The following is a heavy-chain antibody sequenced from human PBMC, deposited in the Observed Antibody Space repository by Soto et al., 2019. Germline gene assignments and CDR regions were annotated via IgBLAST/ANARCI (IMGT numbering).Heavy chain of an antibody. CDR3: ARDLRTGTIERTIDY. CDR2: ISSSSSYI. Sequence: GGSLRLSCAASGFTFSSYSMNWVRQAPGKGLEWVSSISSSSSYIYYADSVKGRFTISRDNAKNSLYLQMNSLRAEDTAVYYCARDLRTGTIERTIDYWGQGTLVTVSS. D-gene: IGHD1-1*01. J-gene: IGHJ4*02. V-gene: IGHV3-21*01. CDR1: GFTFSSYS.